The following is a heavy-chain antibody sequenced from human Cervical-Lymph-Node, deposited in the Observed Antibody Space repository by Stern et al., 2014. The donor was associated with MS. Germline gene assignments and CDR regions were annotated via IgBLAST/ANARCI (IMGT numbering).Heavy chain of an antibody. Sequence: VQLLESGPGLVKHSGTLSLTCAVSGGSISSSNWWSWVRQPPGKGLEWIGEIYHSGSTNYNPALKRRVTISVDKSKNQVSLTLSSVTAADTAVYYCARRYFDWSLGAWGQGTLFTVSS. CDR1: GGSISSSNW. V-gene: IGHV4-4*02. D-gene: IGHD3-9*01. CDR3: ARRYFDWSLGA. CDR2: IYHSGST. J-gene: IGHJ5*02.